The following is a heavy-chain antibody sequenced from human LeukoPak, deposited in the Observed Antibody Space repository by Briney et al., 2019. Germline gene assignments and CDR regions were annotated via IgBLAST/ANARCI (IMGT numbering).Heavy chain of an antibody. V-gene: IGHV4-59*12. Sequence: SETLSLTCTVSGGSISSYYWSWIRQPPGKGLEWIGYIYYSGSTYYNPSLKSRVTISVDTSRNQFSLKLSSVTAADTAVYYCARGRKYYYDSSSYYFDYWGQGTLVTVSS. CDR2: IYYSGST. J-gene: IGHJ4*02. D-gene: IGHD3-22*01. CDR1: GGSISSYY. CDR3: ARGRKYYYDSSSYYFDY.